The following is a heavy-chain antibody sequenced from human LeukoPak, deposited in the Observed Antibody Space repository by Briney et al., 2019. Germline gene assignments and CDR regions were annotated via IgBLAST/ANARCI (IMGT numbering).Heavy chain of an antibody. D-gene: IGHD6-19*01. Sequence: QSGGSLRLSCAASGFAFSVYAMSWLRQPPGKGLECVSTINANSISTSYAASVRGRFTISRDNAKDTLYLQLNTLRADDTATYYCAKPISGGLAVTADWFRPWGQGTLVVVSS. J-gene: IGHJ5*02. V-gene: IGHV3-23*01. CDR2: INANSIST. CDR3: AKPISGGLAVTADWFRP. CDR1: GFAFSVYA.